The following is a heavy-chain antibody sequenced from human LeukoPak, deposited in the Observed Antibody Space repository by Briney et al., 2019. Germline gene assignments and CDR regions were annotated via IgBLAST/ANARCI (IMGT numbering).Heavy chain of an antibody. D-gene: IGHD6-6*01. CDR1: GFSFSDNS. J-gene: IGHJ4*02. CDR3: ARGPNSNWSGLDF. V-gene: IGHV3-48*01. Sequence: GGSLRLSCAASGFSFSDNSLNWVRRAPGKGLEWISYISSSSGTIYYADSVKGRFTISRDNAKNTLYLQVNNLRAEDTAVYYCARGPNSNWSGLDFWGQGTLLTVSS. CDR2: ISSSSGTI.